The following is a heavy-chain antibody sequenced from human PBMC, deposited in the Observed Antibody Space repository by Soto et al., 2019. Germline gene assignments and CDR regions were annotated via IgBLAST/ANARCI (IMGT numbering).Heavy chain of an antibody. Sequence: QVQLQQWGAGLLKPSETLSLTCAVYGGSFSGYYWSWIRQPPGKGLEWIGEINHSGSTNYNPSLKSRFTISVDTSKNQFYLKLSSVTAADTSVYYCARVIAARFLYYYYYRDVWGKGTTVTVSS. V-gene: IGHV4-34*01. D-gene: IGHD6-6*01. J-gene: IGHJ6*03. CDR2: INHSGST. CDR3: ARVIAARFLYYYYYRDV. CDR1: GGSFSGYY.